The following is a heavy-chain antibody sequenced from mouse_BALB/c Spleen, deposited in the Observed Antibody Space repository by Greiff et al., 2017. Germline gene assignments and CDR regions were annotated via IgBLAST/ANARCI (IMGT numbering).Heavy chain of an antibody. CDR2: IDPANGNT. V-gene: IGHV14-3*02. Sequence: VQLKESGAELVKPGASVKLSCTASGFNIKDTYMHWVKQRPEQGLEWIGRIDPANGNTKYDPKFQGKATITADTSSNTAYLQLSSLTSEDTAVYYCAHYGCDGGFAYWGQGTLVTVSA. D-gene: IGHD2-2*01. CDR3: AHYGCDGGFAY. J-gene: IGHJ3*01. CDR1: GFNIKDTY.